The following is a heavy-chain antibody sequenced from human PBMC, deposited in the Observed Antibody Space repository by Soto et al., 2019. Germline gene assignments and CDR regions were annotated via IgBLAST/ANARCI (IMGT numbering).Heavy chain of an antibody. CDR2: IWYDGSNK. V-gene: IGHV3-33*01. J-gene: IGHJ6*02. Sequence: GGSLRLSCAASGFTFSSCGMHWVRQAPGKGLEWVAVIWYDGSNKYYADSVKGRFTISRDNSKNTLYLQMNSLRAEDTAVYYCARERRAKNVLLWFGEAPYGMDVWGQGTTVTVSS. CDR3: ARERRAKNVLLWFGEAPYGMDV. CDR1: GFTFSSCG. D-gene: IGHD3-10*01.